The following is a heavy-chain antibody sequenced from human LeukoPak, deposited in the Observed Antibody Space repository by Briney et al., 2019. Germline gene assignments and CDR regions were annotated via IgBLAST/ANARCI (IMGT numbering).Heavy chain of an antibody. CDR1: GGSISSTGHY. J-gene: IGHJ4*02. Sequence: SETLSLTCSVSGGSISSTGHYWGWIRQSPEKGLDWIGSIYSNGNTYYNPSVKSRVTMSVDTSKNQFSLKLTSMTAAETAVYYCARSATVTTGYSDYWGQGALVTVSS. CDR3: ARSATVTTGYSDY. V-gene: IGHV4-39*07. D-gene: IGHD4-17*01. CDR2: IYSNGNT.